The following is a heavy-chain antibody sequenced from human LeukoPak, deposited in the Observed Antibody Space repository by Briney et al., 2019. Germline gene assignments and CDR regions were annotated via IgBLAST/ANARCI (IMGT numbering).Heavy chain of an antibody. CDR3: AATMVRGVIPPTFDY. V-gene: IGHV4-59*01. CDR2: TYYSGST. D-gene: IGHD3-10*01. J-gene: IGHJ4*02. Sequence: SETLSLTCTVSGGSISSYYWSWIRQPPGKGLEWIGYTYYSGSTNYNPSLKSRVTISVDTSKNQFSLKLSSVTAADTAVYYCAATMVRGVIPPTFDYWGQGTLVTVSS. CDR1: GGSISSYY.